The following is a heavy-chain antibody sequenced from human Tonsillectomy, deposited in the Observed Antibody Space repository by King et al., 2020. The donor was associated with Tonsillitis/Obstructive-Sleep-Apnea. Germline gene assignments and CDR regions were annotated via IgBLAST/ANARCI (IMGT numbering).Heavy chain of an antibody. J-gene: IGHJ4*02. CDR1: GYGFTLYW. D-gene: IGHD4-17*01. CDR2: VDPTDSYT. V-gene: IGHV5-10-1*01. Sequence: VQLVESGAEVKKPGESLRISCMGSGYGFTLYWLSWVRQLPGKGPEWLGRVDPTDSYTNYSPSFRGHVTISVDKSISTAYLPWSGLKASDTAIYYCARQSTVKHFDYWGQGTLVTVSS. CDR3: ARQSTVKHFDY.